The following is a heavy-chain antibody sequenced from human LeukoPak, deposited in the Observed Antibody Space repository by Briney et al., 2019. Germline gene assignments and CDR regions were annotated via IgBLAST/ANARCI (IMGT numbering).Heavy chain of an antibody. J-gene: IGHJ4*02. V-gene: IGHV3-21*01. CDR3: ARAGSHFEYSSGWN. CDR1: GFTFNSYS. D-gene: IGHD6-19*01. Sequence: GGSLRLSCAASGFTFNSYSMNWVRQAPGKGLEWVSSISSSSSYIYYADSVKGRFTISRDNAKNSLYLQMNSLRAEDTAVYYCARAGSHFEYSSGWNWGQGTLVTVSS. CDR2: ISSSSSYI.